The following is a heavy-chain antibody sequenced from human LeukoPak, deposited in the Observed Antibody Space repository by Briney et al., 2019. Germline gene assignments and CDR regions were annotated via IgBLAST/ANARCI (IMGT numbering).Heavy chain of an antibody. D-gene: IGHD4-17*01. J-gene: IGHJ4*02. V-gene: IGHV3-74*01. CDR2: INNDGSYT. CDR3: ARDIHGDGEFDY. Sequence: GGSLRLSCAASGFTFSGYWMHWVRQAPGKGLVWVSRINNDGSYTSYADSVKGRFTISRDNAKNTLYVQMNSLRAEDTAVYYCARDIHGDGEFDYWGQGTLVTVSS. CDR1: GFTFSGYW.